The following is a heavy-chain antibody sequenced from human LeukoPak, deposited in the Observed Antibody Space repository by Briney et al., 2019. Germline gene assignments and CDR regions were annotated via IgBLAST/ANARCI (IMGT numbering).Heavy chain of an antibody. D-gene: IGHD6-13*01. V-gene: IGHV4-38-2*02. J-gene: IGHJ5*02. CDR3: ATTLSSSWYYNWFDP. CDR1: GYSISSGYY. Sequence: SETLSLTCTVSGYSISSGYYWGWIRQPPGKGLEWIGSIHHSGSTYYNPSLKSRVTISVDTSKNQFSLKLSSVTAADTAVYYCATTLSSSWYYNWFDPWGQGTLVTVSS. CDR2: IHHSGST.